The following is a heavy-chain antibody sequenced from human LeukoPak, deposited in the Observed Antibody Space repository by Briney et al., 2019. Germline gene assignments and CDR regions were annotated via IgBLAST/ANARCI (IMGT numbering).Heavy chain of an antibody. J-gene: IGHJ6*03. CDR2: INHSGST. Sequence: SETLSLTCAVYGGSFSGYYWSWIRQPPGKGLEWIGEINHSGSTNYNPSLKSRVTISVDTSKNQFSLKLSSVTAADTAVYYCARGVIVPAAISYYYYYYYMDVWGKGTTVTVSS. V-gene: IGHV4-34*01. CDR1: GGSFSGYY. CDR3: ARGVIVPAAISYYYYYYYMDV. D-gene: IGHD2-2*01.